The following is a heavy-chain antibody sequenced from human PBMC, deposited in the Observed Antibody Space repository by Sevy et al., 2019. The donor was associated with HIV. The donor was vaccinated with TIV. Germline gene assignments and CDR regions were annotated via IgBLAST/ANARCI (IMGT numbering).Heavy chain of an antibody. D-gene: IGHD6-19*01. Sequence: GGSLRLSCAASGFTFSSYGMHWVRQAPGKGLEWVAVIWYDGSNQYYADSVKGRFTISRDNAKNSLYLQMNSLRAEDTAVYYCARITGWRFDYWGQGTLVTVSS. V-gene: IGHV3-33*03. CDR3: ARITGWRFDY. J-gene: IGHJ4*02. CDR1: GFTFSSYG. CDR2: IWYDGSNQ.